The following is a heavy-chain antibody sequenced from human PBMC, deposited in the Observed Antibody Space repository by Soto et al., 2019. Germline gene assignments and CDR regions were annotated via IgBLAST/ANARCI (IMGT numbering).Heavy chain of an antibody. J-gene: IGHJ1*01. CDR3: ARATSYSSGWYFIQH. D-gene: IGHD6-19*01. CDR1: GYTFTSYA. V-gene: IGHV1-3*01. Sequence: ASVKVSCKASGYTFTSYAMHWVRQAPGQRLEWMGWINAGNGNTKYSQKFQGRVTITRDTSASTAYMELSSLRSEDTAVYYCARATSYSSGWYFIQHWGQGTLVTSPQ. CDR2: INAGNGNT.